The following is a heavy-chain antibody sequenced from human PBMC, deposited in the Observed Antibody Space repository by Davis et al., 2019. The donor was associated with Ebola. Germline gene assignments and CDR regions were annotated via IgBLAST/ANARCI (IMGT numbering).Heavy chain of an antibody. CDR3: ARRGIAVAGTGYFQH. Sequence: MPSETLSLTCTVSGGSISSSSYYWGWIRQPPGKGLEWIGSIYYSGSTYYNPSLKSRVTISVDTSKNQFSLKLSSVTAADTAVYNCARRGIAVAGTGYFQHWGQGTLVTVSS. V-gene: IGHV4-39*01. J-gene: IGHJ1*01. D-gene: IGHD6-19*01. CDR1: GGSISSSSYY. CDR2: IYYSGST.